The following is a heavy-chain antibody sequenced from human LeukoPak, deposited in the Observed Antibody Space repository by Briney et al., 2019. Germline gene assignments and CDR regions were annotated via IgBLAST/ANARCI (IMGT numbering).Heavy chain of an antibody. CDR1: GYTFTGYY. J-gene: IGHJ5*02. Sequence: GASVQVSCKASGYTFTGYYMHWVRQAPGQGLEWMGWINPNRGGTDYAQKFQGRVTMTRDTSISTVYVELSRLTSDDTAVYYCARSGSYWSWGQGTLVTVSS. CDR2: INPNRGGT. V-gene: IGHV1-2*02. CDR3: ARSGSYWS. D-gene: IGHD1-26*01.